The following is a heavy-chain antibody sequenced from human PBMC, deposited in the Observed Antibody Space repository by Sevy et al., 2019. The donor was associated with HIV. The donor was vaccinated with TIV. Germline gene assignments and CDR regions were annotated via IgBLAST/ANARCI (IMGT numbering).Heavy chain of an antibody. J-gene: IGHJ5*02. CDR3: ARDAAAGTGGRDWFDP. CDR2: ISSSSSYI. V-gene: IGHV3-21*01. D-gene: IGHD6-13*01. CDR1: GFTFSSYS. Sequence: GGSLRLSCAASGFTFSSYSMNWVRQAPGKGLEWVSSISSSSSYIYYADSVKGRFTISRDNAKNSLYLQMNSLRAEDTAVYYCARDAAAGTGGRDWFDPWGQGTLVTVSS.